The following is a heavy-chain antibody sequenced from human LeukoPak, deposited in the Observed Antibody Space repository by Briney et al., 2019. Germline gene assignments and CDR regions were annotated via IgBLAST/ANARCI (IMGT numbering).Heavy chain of an antibody. CDR2: ISAYNGNT. V-gene: IGHV1-18*01. J-gene: IGHJ4*02. Sequence: GASVKVSCKASGYTFTSYGISWVRQAPGQGLEWMGWISAYNGNTNYAQKFQGRVTMTRDTSISTAYMELSRLRSDDTAVYYCARGPVGILDLSYWGQGTLVTVSS. D-gene: IGHD3/OR15-3a*01. CDR3: ARGPVGILDLSY. CDR1: GYTFTSYG.